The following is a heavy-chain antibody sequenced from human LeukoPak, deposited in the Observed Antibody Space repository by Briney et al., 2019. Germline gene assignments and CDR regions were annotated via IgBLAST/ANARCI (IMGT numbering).Heavy chain of an antibody. CDR3: VRAARRDYYYYYYMDV. CDR1: GGSISSYY. V-gene: IGHV4-59*01. D-gene: IGHD6-6*01. J-gene: IGHJ6*03. Sequence: PSETLSLTCTVSGGSISSYYWSWIRQPPGKGLEWIGYIYYSGSTNYNPSLKSRVTISVDTSKNQFSLKLSSVTAAGTAVYYCVRAARRDYYYYYYMDVWGKGTTVTVSS. CDR2: IYYSGST.